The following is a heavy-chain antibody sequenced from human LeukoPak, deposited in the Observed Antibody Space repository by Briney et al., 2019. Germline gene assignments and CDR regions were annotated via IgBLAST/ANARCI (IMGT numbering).Heavy chain of an antibody. CDR1: GVSLTDYY. CDR3: ARIRCGHSSAICYNH. CDR2: INHNGGT. Sequence: KPSQSLSLTCSVYGVSLTDYYWSWIRQPPGKGREWIGEINHNGGTKYNPSLKGRVTISVDTSENPFPLNLRSVSAADTAVYYCARIRCGHSSAICYNHWGRGTLVTVSS. J-gene: IGHJ5*02. D-gene: IGHD2-8*01. V-gene: IGHV4-34*01.